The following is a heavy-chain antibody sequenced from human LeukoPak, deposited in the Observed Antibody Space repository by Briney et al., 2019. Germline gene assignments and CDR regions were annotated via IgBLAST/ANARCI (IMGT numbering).Heavy chain of an antibody. CDR2: IKQDGSEK. Sequence: PGGSLRLSCAASGFTFSSYWMSWVRKAPGEGLEWVANIKQDGSEKYYVDSVKGRFTISRDNAKNSLYLQMNSLRAEDTAVYYCAREIYYDSSGYFDWGQGTLVTVSS. CDR3: AREIYYDSSGYFD. D-gene: IGHD3-22*01. CDR1: GFTFSSYW. J-gene: IGHJ4*02. V-gene: IGHV3-7*01.